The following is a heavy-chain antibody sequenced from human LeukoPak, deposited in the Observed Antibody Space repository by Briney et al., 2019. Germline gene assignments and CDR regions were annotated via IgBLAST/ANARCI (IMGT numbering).Heavy chain of an antibody. D-gene: IGHD2-21*01. J-gene: IGHJ6*03. CDR2: IYTSGST. CDR3: ATRVIRNYAYYYMDV. V-gene: IGHV4-4*09. Sequence: SETLSLTCTVSGGSISSYYWSWIRQAPGKGLEWIGYIYTSGSTNYNPSLKSRVTISVDTSKNQFSLKLSSVTAADTAVYYCATRVIRNYAYYYMDVWGKGTTVTVYS. CDR1: GGSISSYY.